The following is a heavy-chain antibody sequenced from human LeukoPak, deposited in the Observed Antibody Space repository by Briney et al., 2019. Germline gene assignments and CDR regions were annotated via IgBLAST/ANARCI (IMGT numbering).Heavy chain of an antibody. CDR1: GTSLNSGSRY. CDR3: ARVGTAGTYRDNYFDF. V-gene: IGHV4-61*02. J-gene: IGHJ4*02. CDR2: VYASGST. D-gene: IGHD3-16*02. Sequence: SQTLSLTCSVSGTSLNSGSRYWSWIRQPAGKGPEWVGRVYASGSTNYNPSLTSRVTISIDTSRNHFSLKMTSVTAADTAVYYCARVGTAGTYRDNYFDFWGQGALVTVSS.